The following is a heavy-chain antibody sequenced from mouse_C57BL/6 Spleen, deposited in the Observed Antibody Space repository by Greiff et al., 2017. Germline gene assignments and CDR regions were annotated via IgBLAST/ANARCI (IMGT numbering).Heavy chain of an antibody. CDR3: TTTGGSNLYYAMDY. D-gene: IGHD1-1*01. Sequence: VHVKQSGAELVRPGASVKLSCTASGFNIKDDYMHWVKQRPEQGLEWIGWIDPENGDTEYASKFQGKTTITADTSSNTAYLQLSSLTSEDTAVYYCTTTGGSNLYYAMDYWGQGTSVTVSS. CDR2: IDPENGDT. CDR1: GFNIKDDY. J-gene: IGHJ4*01. V-gene: IGHV14-4*01.